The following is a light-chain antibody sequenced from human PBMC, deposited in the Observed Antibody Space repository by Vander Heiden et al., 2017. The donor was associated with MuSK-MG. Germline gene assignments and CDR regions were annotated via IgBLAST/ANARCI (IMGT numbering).Light chain of an antibody. Sequence: QSALTQPASVSGSPGQSITISCTGTSRDVGAYNSASWYQQHPGKAPNLIMYDVTNRPSGVSYRFSASKSGNTASLTISGLQAEDEADDYCSSKRSSSAVVFGGGTKLTVL. CDR2: DVT. J-gene: IGLJ2*01. V-gene: IGLV2-14*03. CDR1: SRDVGAYNS. CDR3: SSKRSSSAVV.